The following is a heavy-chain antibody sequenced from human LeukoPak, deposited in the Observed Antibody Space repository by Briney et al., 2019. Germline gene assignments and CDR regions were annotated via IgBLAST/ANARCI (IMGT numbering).Heavy chain of an antibody. J-gene: IGHJ4*02. D-gene: IGHD3-9*01. CDR2: ISSSSSYI. Sequence: PGGSLRLSCAASGFTFSSYSMNWVRQAPGKGLEWVSSISSSSSYIYYADSVKGRFTISRDNAKNLLFLQMNSLRVEDTAVYYCARAPPGYEILTGSYFDFWGQGTPVTVSS. CDR3: ARAPPGYEILTGSYFDF. CDR1: GFTFSSYS. V-gene: IGHV3-21*01.